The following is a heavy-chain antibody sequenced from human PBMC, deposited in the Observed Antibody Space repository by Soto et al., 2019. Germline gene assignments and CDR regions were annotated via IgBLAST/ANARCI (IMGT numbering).Heavy chain of an antibody. D-gene: IGHD1-26*01. V-gene: IGHV4-39*01. Sequence: SETLSLTCTVSGGSISSSSYYWGWIRQPPGKGLEWIGSIYYSGSTYYNPSLKSRVTISVDTSKNQFSLKLSSVTAADTAVYYCARHDKAKWELFGPQLIYYCGQGTLVTVSS. CDR1: GGSISSSSYY. J-gene: IGHJ4*02. CDR3: ARHDKAKWELFGPQLIYY. CDR2: IYYSGST.